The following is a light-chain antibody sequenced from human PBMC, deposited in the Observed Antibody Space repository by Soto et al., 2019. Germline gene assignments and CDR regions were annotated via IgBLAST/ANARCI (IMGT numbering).Light chain of an antibody. J-gene: IGKJ2*01. CDR3: QQCSSWPHT. V-gene: IGKV3-11*01. CDR2: DAS. Sequence: EIVLTQSPATLSLSPGESVTLSCRASQSVSSFLAWYQQKPGQAPRLLIYDASNRATGIPARFSGSGSGTDFTLTISTLEPVDFAVYYCQQCSSWPHTFGRGTKLEIK. CDR1: QSVSSF.